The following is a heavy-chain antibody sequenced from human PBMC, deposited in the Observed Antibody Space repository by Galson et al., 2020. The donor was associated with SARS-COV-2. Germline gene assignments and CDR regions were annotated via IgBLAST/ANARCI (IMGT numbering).Heavy chain of an antibody. V-gene: IGHV3-74*01. D-gene: IGHD7-27*01. CDR2: IYSEGSSP. Sequence: ALHGESLKISCAASGFTFSSYWMHWVRQAPGKGLVWVSRIYSEGSSPSYADSVKGRFTISGDNAKNTLYLQMNSLRVEDTAVYYCARGDMGNDYFDSWGQGTLVTVSS. CDR3: ARGDMGNDYFDS. CDR1: GFTFSSYW. J-gene: IGHJ4*02.